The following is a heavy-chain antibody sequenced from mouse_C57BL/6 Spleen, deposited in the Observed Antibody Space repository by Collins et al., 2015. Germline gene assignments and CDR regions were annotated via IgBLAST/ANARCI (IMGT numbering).Heavy chain of an antibody. Sequence: EVQLQQSGPELVKPGASVKISCKASGYSFTGYFMNWVMQSHGKSLEWIGRINPYNGDTFYNQKFKGKATLTVDKSSSTAHMELRSLASEDSAVYYCARYSPANLYYFDYWGQGTTLTVSS. CDR1: GYSFTGYF. CDR2: INPYNGDT. V-gene: IGHV1-20*02. D-gene: IGHD3-3*01. CDR3: ARYSPANLYYFDY. J-gene: IGHJ2*01.